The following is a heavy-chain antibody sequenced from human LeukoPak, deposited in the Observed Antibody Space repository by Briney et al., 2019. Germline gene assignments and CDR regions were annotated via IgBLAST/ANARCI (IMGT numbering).Heavy chain of an antibody. CDR3: ATYYYDSGGFHFHH. J-gene: IGHJ1*01. CDR1: GFTFRSYG. CDR2: ISSNGGRT. D-gene: IGHD3-22*01. Sequence: GGSLRLSCAASGFTFRSYGMHWVRQAPGKGLEYVSAISSNGGRTYYANSVEGRFTISRDNSRNTLYLQMGSLRAEDMAVYYCATYYYDSGGFHFHHWGQGTLVTVSS. V-gene: IGHV3-64*01.